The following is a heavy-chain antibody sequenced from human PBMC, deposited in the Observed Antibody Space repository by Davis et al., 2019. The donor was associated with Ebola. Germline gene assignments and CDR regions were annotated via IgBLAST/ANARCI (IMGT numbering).Heavy chain of an antibody. V-gene: IGHV3-53*05. CDR3: AKDGSAMIDYYFDY. J-gene: IGHJ4*02. Sequence: PGGSLRPSCEAPGLTVSSNYMSWVRQAQGKGLEWVPVIYSGGSTYYADSVKGRFTISRDNSTNTLYLQMNSLRAGYTAVYYCAKDGSAMIDYYFDYWGQGTLVTVSS. CDR1: GLTVSSNY. CDR2: IYSGGST. D-gene: IGHD2-2*01.